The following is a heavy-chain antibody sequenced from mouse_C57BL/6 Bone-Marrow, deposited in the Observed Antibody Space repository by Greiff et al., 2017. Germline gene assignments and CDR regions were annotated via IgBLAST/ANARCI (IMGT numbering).Heavy chain of an antibody. CDR1: GYTFTSYT. J-gene: IGHJ3*01. D-gene: IGHD2-4*01. Sequence: QVQLKQSGAELARPGASVKMSCKASGYTFTSYTMHWVKQRPGQGLEWIGYINPSSGYTKYNQKFKDKATLTADKSSSTAYMQLSSLTSEDSAVYYCARRGYYDYDEGFAYWGQGTLVTVSA. CDR2: INPSSGYT. V-gene: IGHV1-4*01. CDR3: ARRGYYDYDEGFAY.